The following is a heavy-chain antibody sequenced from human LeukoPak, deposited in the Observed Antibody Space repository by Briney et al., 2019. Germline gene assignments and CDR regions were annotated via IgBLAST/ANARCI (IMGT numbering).Heavy chain of an antibody. V-gene: IGHV1-18*01. CDR1: GNTFTSFG. J-gene: IGHJ4*02. D-gene: IGHD3-10*01. CDR2: SSGYNGNT. Sequence: GASVKVSCKASGNTFTSFGISWVRQAPGQGLEWMGWSSGYNGNTNYAQKFQGRVTMTTDTSTNTAYMELRSLRSDDTAIYFCARAPEAGYFGSGSYPHYWGQGTLVTVSS. CDR3: ARAPEAGYFGSGSYPHY.